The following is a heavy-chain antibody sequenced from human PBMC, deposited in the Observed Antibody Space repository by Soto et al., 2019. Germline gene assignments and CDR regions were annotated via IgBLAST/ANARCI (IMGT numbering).Heavy chain of an antibody. CDR1: GFTFSSYA. CDR2: VRGNGDPP. J-gene: IGHJ4*02. Sequence: WGSLRLSCSTSGFTFSSYAMHWVRQSPGKGLEYISGVRGNGDPPFYADSVKGRFTISRDNSKNTVYLQMSSLSADDAAVYYCVKSRGGNNFDFFDWGQGTLVTVSS. D-gene: IGHD2-15*01. V-gene: IGHV3-64D*06. CDR3: VKSRGGNNFDFFD.